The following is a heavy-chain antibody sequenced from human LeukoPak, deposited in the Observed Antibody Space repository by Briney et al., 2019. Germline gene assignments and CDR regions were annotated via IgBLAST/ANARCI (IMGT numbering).Heavy chain of an antibody. CDR1: GFTFSSYA. CDR2: ISGSGGST. D-gene: IGHD4-17*01. Sequence: PGGSLRLSCAASGFTFSSYAMSWVRQAPGKGLEWVSVISGSGGSTYYADSVKGRFTISRDNSKNTLYLQMNSLRAEDTAVYYCARAYYGVTNRFDPWGQGTLVTVSS. V-gene: IGHV3-23*01. J-gene: IGHJ5*02. CDR3: ARAYYGVTNRFDP.